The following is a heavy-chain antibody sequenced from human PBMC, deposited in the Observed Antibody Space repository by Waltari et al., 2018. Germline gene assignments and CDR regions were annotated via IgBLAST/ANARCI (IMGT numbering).Heavy chain of an antibody. CDR1: GFTFSSYS. CDR2: ISSSSSYI. D-gene: IGHD6-13*01. Sequence: EVQLVESGGGLVKPGGSLRLSCAASGFTFSSYSMNWVRPAPGKGLEWVSSISSSSSYIYYADSVKGRFTISRDNAKNSLYLQMNSLRAEDTAVYYCARDRIAAAGLFDYWGQGTLVTVSS. V-gene: IGHV3-21*01. CDR3: ARDRIAAAGLFDY. J-gene: IGHJ4*02.